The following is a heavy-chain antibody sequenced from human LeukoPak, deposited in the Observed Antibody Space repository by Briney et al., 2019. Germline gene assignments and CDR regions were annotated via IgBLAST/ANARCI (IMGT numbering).Heavy chain of an antibody. CDR1: GYSISTDYY. J-gene: IGHJ4*02. CDR2: IYHSGST. Sequence: SETLSLTCTVSGYSISTDYYWGWIRQPPGKGLEWIGTIYHSGSTYYNPSLKSRVTISVDTSKNQFSLKVSSVTAADTAVYYCARYDVWGTYRAFDYWGQGTLVTVSS. V-gene: IGHV4-38-2*02. D-gene: IGHD3-16*02. CDR3: ARYDVWGTYRAFDY.